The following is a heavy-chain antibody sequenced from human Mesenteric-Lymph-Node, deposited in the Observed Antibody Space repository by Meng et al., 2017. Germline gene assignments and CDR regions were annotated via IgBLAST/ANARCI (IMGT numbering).Heavy chain of an antibody. CDR2: INPGNGDT. CDR3: VREVVVVVATLFDY. J-gene: IGHJ4*02. D-gene: IGHD2-15*01. CDR1: GYTFTNYA. Sequence: QGQLVQSGAEGKKPGASVKGSCKASGYTFTNYAMHWVRQAPGQRLEWMGWINPGNGDTKYSQEFQGRVTITRDTSASTAYMELSSLRSEDTAMYYCVREVVVVVATLFDYWGQGTLVTVSS. V-gene: IGHV1-3*01.